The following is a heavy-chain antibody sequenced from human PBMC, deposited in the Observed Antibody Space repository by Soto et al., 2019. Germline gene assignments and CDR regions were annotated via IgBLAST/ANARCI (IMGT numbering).Heavy chain of an antibody. J-gene: IGHJ3*02. D-gene: IGHD2-21*01. CDR2: IIPMLGIS. CDR1: GGTFSTYS. V-gene: IGHV1-69*02. Sequence: QVQLVQSGAEVKKPGSAVKVSCKDSGGTFSTYSMFWVRQAPGQGLEWMGRIIPMLGISNYGQKFQGRVTIIADKSTGTAYMELSSLNSEDTALYFCTIGSWSGEVFDIWGQGTMVTVSS. CDR3: TIGSWSGEVFDI.